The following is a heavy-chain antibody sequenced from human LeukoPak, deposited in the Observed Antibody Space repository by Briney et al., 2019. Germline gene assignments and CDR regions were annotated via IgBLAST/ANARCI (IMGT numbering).Heavy chain of an antibody. CDR3: ARATRRGPAAIFSFWWGPPYGMDV. CDR2: INHSGST. J-gene: IGHJ6*02. Sequence: TSETLSLTCAVYGGSFSGYYWSWIRQPPGKGLEWIGEINHSGSTNYNPSLKSRVTIVDTSKNQFSLKLSSVTAADTAVYYCARATRRGPAAIFSFWWGPPYGMDVWGQGTTVTVSS. D-gene: IGHD2-2*02. CDR1: GGSFSGYY. V-gene: IGHV4-34*01.